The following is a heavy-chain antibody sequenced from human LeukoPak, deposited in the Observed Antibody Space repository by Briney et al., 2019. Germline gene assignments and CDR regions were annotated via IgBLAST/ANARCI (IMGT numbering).Heavy chain of an antibody. V-gene: IGHV4-39*07. D-gene: IGHD6-13*01. CDR1: GGSISSSSYY. Sequence: SETLSLTCTVSGGSISSSSYYWGWTRQPPGKGLEWIGSIYYSGSTYYNPSLKSRVTISVDTSKNQFSLKLSSVTAADTAVYYCARYSSSWYPLGFDYWGQGTLVTVSS. J-gene: IGHJ4*02. CDR3: ARYSSSWYPLGFDY. CDR2: IYYSGST.